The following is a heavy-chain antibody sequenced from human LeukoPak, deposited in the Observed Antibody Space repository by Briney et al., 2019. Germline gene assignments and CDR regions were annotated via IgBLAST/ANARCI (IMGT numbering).Heavy chain of an antibody. CDR3: ARDTPQHLKRYDY. J-gene: IGHJ4*02. V-gene: IGHV1-18*01. Sequence: GSPVKVSCKASGYTFDKFGIAWVRQAPGQRLEWMGWITTHHGNTKYAQQYQGRVTMTTDTSTSTVYMELRSLRSGDTAVYFCARDTPQHLKRYDYWGQGTQVTVSS. CDR1: GYTFDKFG. CDR2: ITTHHGNT. D-gene: IGHD6-13*01.